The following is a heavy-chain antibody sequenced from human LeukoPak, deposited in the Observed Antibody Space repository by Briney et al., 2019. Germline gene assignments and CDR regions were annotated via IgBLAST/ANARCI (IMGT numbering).Heavy chain of an antibody. V-gene: IGHV5-51*01. CDR3: ARLNMLRGVIISLGY. D-gene: IGHD3-10*01. J-gene: IGHJ4*02. CDR1: GYIFTNNW. CDR2: IYPGDSDT. Sequence: GESLKISCKGSGYIFTNNWIGWVRQMPGKGLEWMGIIYPGDSDTRYSPSFQGQVTISADKSISTAYLQWSSLKASDTAMYYCARLNMLRGVIISLGYWGQGTLVTVSS.